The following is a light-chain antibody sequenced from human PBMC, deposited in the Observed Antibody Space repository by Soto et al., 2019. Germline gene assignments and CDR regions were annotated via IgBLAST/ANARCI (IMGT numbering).Light chain of an antibody. CDR2: EVS. J-gene: IGLJ1*01. V-gene: IGLV2-14*01. CDR3: STYTTGRTLV. CDR1: SSDVGDYKY. Sequence: QSALTQPASVSESPGQSITISCTGTSSDVGDYKYVSWYQRHPGKAPKALIYEVSNRPSGVSNRFSGSKSGNTASLSISGLQAEDEADYYCSTYTTGRTLVFGPGTKVTVL.